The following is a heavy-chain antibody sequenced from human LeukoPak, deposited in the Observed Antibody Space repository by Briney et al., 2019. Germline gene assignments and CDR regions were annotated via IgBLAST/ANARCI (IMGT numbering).Heavy chain of an antibody. Sequence: SETLSLTCTVSGGSMRSYYWNWIRQPAGKGLEWLGRIYNTGSTNISPSLKSRVSISIDTSKNQFSLQLSSVTAADTAVYYCARDRDSSGLRDFDLWGRGTLVTVS. J-gene: IGHJ2*01. CDR1: GGSMRSYY. D-gene: IGHD3-22*01. CDR2: IYNTGST. V-gene: IGHV4-4*07. CDR3: ARDRDSSGLRDFDL.